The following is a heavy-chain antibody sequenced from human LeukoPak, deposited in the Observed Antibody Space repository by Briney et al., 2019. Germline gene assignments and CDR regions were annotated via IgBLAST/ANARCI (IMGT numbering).Heavy chain of an antibody. CDR3: ARGLHWNDFNWFDS. J-gene: IGHJ5*01. D-gene: IGHD1-1*01. CDR2: IQTDGST. V-gene: IGHV3-74*01. Sequence: GGSLRLSCAASGFTFTNFWMNWVRQTPGKGLMWVPRIQTDGSTRYAESVKGRFTISRDNAKNTVYLQMNTLSAEDTAIYYCARGLHWNDFNWFDSWGQGTLVTVSS. CDR1: GFTFTNFW.